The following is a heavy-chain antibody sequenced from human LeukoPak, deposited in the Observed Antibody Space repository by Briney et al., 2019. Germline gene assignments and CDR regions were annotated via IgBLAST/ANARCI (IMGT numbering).Heavy chain of an antibody. Sequence: SETLSLTCTVSGGSISSYYWSWIRQPAGRGLEWIGRIYTSGTTYYNPSLKSRDTMSVDTSKNQFSLRLSSVTAADTAVYYCAKSPQTYIDAFDIWGQGTVVTVSS. D-gene: IGHD4-11*01. CDR1: GGSISSYY. V-gene: IGHV4-4*07. J-gene: IGHJ3*02. CDR2: IYTSGTT. CDR3: AKSPQTYIDAFDI.